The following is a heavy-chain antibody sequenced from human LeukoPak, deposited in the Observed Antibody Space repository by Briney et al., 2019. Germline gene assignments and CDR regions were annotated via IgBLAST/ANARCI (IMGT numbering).Heavy chain of an antibody. CDR2: ISYDGSNK. Sequence: PGGSLRLSCAASGFTFSSHAMHWVRQAPGKGLEWVAVISYDGSNKYYADSVKGRFTISRDNSKNTLYLQMNSLRAEDTAVYYCAREHYDFWSGYYSIREIFDYWGQGTLVTVSS. D-gene: IGHD3-3*01. J-gene: IGHJ4*02. CDR3: AREHYDFWSGYYSIREIFDY. CDR1: GFTFSSHA. V-gene: IGHV3-30-3*01.